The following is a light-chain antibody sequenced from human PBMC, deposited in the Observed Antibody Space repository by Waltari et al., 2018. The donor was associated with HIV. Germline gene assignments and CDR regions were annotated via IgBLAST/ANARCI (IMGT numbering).Light chain of an antibody. CDR3: QQYDSSVPGYT. J-gene: IGKJ2*01. CDR1: QNVNSNF. Sequence: EIVLTQSPGTLSLSPGERATISCRASQNVNSNFLAWYQQKPGQAPRLLVYGASNRDTGIPDRFTGSGSGTDFTLTISRLEPEDFAVYYCQQYDSSVPGYTFGQGTKLEIK. V-gene: IGKV3-20*01. CDR2: GAS.